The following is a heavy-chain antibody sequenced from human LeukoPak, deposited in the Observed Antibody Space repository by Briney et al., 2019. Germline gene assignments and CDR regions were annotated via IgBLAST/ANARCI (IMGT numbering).Heavy chain of an antibody. Sequence: ASVKVSCKASGYTFTSYYMHWVRQAPGQGLEWMGIINPSGGSTSYAQKFQGRVTMTRDTSTSTVYMELSSLRSEDTAVYYCARSPSSSTTYYTFEYWGLGTLVTVSS. D-gene: IGHD2-2*02. J-gene: IGHJ4*02. CDR2: INPSGGST. CDR1: GYTFTSYY. V-gene: IGHV1-46*01. CDR3: ARSPSSSTTYYTFEY.